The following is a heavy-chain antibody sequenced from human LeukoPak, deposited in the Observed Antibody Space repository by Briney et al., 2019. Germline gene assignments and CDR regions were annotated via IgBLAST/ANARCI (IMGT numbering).Heavy chain of an antibody. D-gene: IGHD5-24*01. CDR3: VKGGGGLATITSLQY. J-gene: IGHJ4*02. V-gene: IGHV3-43*01. CDR1: GFTFDDYT. CDR2: INWDSASR. Sequence: GGSLRLSCAASGFTFDDYTMYWIRQAPGKGLEWVSAINWDSASRTYADSVKGRFSISRDNSKNSLYLQMNSLRREDTALYYCVKGGGGLATITSLQYWGQGTLVTVSS.